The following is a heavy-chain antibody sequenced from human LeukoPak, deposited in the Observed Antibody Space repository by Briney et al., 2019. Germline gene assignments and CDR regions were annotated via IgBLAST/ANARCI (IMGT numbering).Heavy chain of an antibody. D-gene: IGHD5-12*01. V-gene: IGHV4-39*01. Sequence: PSETLSLTCSVSGASSAHNTYYWGWVRQSPGKGLEWIGSTYYSGTTYYNPSLKSRVTISADTSKNQFSLKLTSVSAADTAVYYCARQAGEWQRYFDCWGQGTLVTVSS. CDR1: GASSAHNTYY. J-gene: IGHJ4*02. CDR2: TYYSGTT. CDR3: ARQAGEWQRYFDC.